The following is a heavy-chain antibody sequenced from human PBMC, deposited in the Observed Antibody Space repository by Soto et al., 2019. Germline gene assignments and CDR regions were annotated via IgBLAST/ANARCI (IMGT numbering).Heavy chain of an antibody. CDR1: RGTFGSYA. CDR2: IIPIFGTA. CDR3: ARDSTVWFDP. D-gene: IGHD2-2*01. V-gene: IGHV1-69*13. Sequence: SVKVCCKAARGTFGSYAISWLRQAPGQGLEWMGGIIPIFGTANYGQKFQGRVTTTSDESTSTAYMELSSLRSEETAVDYCARDSTVWFDPCGQGSQVTAPQ. J-gene: IGHJ5*02.